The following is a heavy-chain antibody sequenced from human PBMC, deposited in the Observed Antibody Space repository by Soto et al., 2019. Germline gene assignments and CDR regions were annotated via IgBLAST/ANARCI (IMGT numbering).Heavy chain of an antibody. Sequence: ASVKVSCKASGYTFTSYGISWVRQAPGQGLEWMGWISAYNGNTNYAQKLQGRVTMTTDTSTSTAYMELRSLRSDDTAVYYCARDPGEGSGYDFGQYGMDVWGQGTTVTVSS. CDR3: ARDPGEGSGYDFGQYGMDV. CDR2: ISAYNGNT. V-gene: IGHV1-18*04. CDR1: GYTFTSYG. D-gene: IGHD5-12*01. J-gene: IGHJ6*02.